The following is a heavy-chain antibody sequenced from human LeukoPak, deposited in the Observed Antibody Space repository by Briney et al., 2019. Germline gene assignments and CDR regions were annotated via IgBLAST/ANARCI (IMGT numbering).Heavy chain of an antibody. Sequence: VASVKVSCKSAGFSFSGYYMHWGRQAPGQGPEWMGWMNCNSGGTNYAQKFRGRVSMTRDTSISTAYMELSGLGPDDTAVYYCATSSGCRTSWGAFDIWGQGTMVTISS. J-gene: IGHJ3*02. CDR1: GFSFSGYY. D-gene: IGHD2-2*01. V-gene: IGHV1-2*02. CDR3: ATSSGCRTSWGAFDI. CDR2: MNCNSGGT.